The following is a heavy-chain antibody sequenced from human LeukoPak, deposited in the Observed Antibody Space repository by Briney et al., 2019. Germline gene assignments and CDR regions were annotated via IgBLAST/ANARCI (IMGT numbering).Heavy chain of an antibody. CDR3: ARLDDSSGYPDDY. J-gene: IGHJ4*02. D-gene: IGHD3-22*01. V-gene: IGHV5-51*01. Sequence: GESLKISRKGSGYSFTSYWIGWVRQMPGKGLEWMGIIYPGDSDTRYSPSFQGQVTISADKSITTAYLQWGSLKASDTAMYYCARLDDSSGYPDDYWGQETLVTVSS. CDR1: GYSFTSYW. CDR2: IYPGDSDT.